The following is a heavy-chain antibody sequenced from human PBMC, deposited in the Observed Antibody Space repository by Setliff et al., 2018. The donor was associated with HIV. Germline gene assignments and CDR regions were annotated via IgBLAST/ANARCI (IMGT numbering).Heavy chain of an antibody. J-gene: IGHJ4*02. D-gene: IGHD3-3*01. Sequence: GSGPTLVNPTETLTLTCTVSGFSLSNTRMGVSWIRQPPGKALEWLAHIFPNDEKSYSASLKSRVTISEDTSKSQVVLTMTNMDPLDTATYFCARYNFRRGHWDYFDYWGQGTQVTVSS. V-gene: IGHV2-26*01. CDR3: ARYNFRRGHWDYFDY. CDR1: GFSLSNTRMG. CDR2: IFPNDEK.